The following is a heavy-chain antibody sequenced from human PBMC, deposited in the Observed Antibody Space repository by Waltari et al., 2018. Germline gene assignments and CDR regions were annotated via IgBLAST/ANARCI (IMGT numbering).Heavy chain of an antibody. J-gene: IGHJ4*02. D-gene: IGHD1-26*01. V-gene: IGHV3-23*04. CDR2: SSGSGGTT. Sequence: EVRLVESGGGLVQPGGSPTLSCAASGFTFSNYGMSWVRQAPGKGRECGSTSSGSGGTTFYADSVKGRFTMSKDNSKNMLFLQMNSLRFDDTAEYYCAKSTGSYYEVFDYWGRGTLVTVSS. CDR1: GFTFSNYG. CDR3: AKSTGSYYEVFDY.